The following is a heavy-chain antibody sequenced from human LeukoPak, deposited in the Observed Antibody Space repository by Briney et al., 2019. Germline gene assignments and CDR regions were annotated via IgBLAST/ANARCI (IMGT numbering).Heavy chain of an antibody. CDR3: SELYITMFGGV. J-gene: IGHJ6*04. CDR2: IRNSDGNT. CDR1: GFTFSGYA. D-gene: IGHD3-10*02. V-gene: IGHV3-23*01. Sequence: GSLRLSCAASGFTFSGYAMSWVRHAPGKGLEWVSTIRNSDGNTYLADSVKGRFTISRGNSKNTPYLQMNSLTAEDTAIYYCSELYITMFGGVWGKGTTVTISS.